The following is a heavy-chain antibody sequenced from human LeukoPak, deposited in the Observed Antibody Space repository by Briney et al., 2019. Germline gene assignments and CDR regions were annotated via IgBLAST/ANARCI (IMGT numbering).Heavy chain of an antibody. CDR2: INHSGGT. V-gene: IGHV4-34*01. Sequence: PSETLSLTCAVYGVSFSDYYWSWIRQPPGKGLEWTGEINHSGGTNYNPSLKNRLTISVDTSKNQFSLKLSSVNAADTAVYYCARGARYGSGDYWGQGTLVTVSS. J-gene: IGHJ4*02. D-gene: IGHD3-10*01. CDR3: ARGARYGSGDY. CDR1: GVSFSDYY.